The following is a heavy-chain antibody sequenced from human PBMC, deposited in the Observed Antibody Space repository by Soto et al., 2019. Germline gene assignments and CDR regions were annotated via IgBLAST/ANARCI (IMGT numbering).Heavy chain of an antibody. V-gene: IGHV3-13*01. CDR1: GFTFADYD. CDR2: IGTVGDT. Sequence: EVQLVESGGGLVQPGGSLRLSCAASGFTFADYDVHWVRQATGKGLEWISGIGTVGDTYYLGSVKGSFTISRENAKNSLYLQINSLRAGDTAVYYCARTGSLDYWGQGTLVTVSS. J-gene: IGHJ4*02. CDR3: ARTGSLDY.